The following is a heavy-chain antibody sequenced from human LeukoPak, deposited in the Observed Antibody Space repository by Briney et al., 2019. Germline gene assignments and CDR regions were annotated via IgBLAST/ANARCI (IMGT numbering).Heavy chain of an antibody. CDR3: ARGFGVRSGAHQR. J-gene: IGHJ1*01. CDR2: IYSGGST. Sequence: PGGSLRLSCAGSGFIVTNNYMSWVRQAPGKGLEWVSVIYSGGSTYYADSVKGRFTISRDNSKNTLYFQVNNLRDEDTAVYYCARGFGVRSGAHQRWGQVTLVTVSS. CDR1: GFIVTNNY. D-gene: IGHD3-3*01. V-gene: IGHV3-53*01.